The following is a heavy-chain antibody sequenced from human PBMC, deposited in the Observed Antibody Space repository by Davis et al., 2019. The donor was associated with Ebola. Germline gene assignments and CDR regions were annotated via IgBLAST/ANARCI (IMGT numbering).Heavy chain of an antibody. D-gene: IGHD3-3*01. V-gene: IGHV3-48*03. J-gene: IGHJ6*02. Sequence: GESLKISCAASGFTFSSYEMNWVRQAPGKGLEWVSYISSSGSTIYYADSVKGRFTISRDNAKNSLYLQMNSLRAEDTAVYYCARGRFPDYDFWSGYYTALAVWGQGTTVTVSS. CDR2: ISSSGSTI. CDR3: ARGRFPDYDFWSGYYTALAV. CDR1: GFTFSSYE.